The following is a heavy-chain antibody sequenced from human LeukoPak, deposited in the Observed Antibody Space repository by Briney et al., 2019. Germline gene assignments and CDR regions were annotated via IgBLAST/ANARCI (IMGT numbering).Heavy chain of an antibody. V-gene: IGHV3-33*08. Sequence: GGSLRLSCAASGFSFSTYGMHWVRQAPGKGLEWVAVIWNDGSDKRYADSVKGRFTVSRDSSKNTLYLQMNSLRGDDTAIYYCARDAGDPKTTPHNWFDPWGQGTLVTVSS. D-gene: IGHD2-21*01. CDR3: ARDAGDPKTTPHNWFDP. CDR1: GFSFSTYG. J-gene: IGHJ5*02. CDR2: IWNDGSDK.